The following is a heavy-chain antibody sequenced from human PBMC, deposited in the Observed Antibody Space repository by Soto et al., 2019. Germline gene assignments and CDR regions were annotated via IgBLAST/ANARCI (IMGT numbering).Heavy chain of an antibody. CDR1: GYTLTELS. Sequence: ASVKVSCKVSGYTLTELSMHWVRQAPGKGLEWMGGFDPEDGETIYAQKFQGRVTMTEDTSTDTAYMELSSLRSEDTAVYYCATGYYGMPKYAFDIWGQGTMVTVSS. CDR2: FDPEDGET. V-gene: IGHV1-24*01. CDR3: ATGYYGMPKYAFDI. J-gene: IGHJ3*02. D-gene: IGHD3-9*01.